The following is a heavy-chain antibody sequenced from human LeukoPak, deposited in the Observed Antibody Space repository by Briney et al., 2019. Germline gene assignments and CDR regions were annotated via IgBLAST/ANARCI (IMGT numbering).Heavy chain of an antibody. J-gene: IGHJ4*02. V-gene: IGHV3-23*01. CDR2: ISGSGGST. CDR1: GFTFSSYW. Sequence: GGSLRLSCAASGFTFSSYWMHWVRQAPGKGLEWVSAISGSGGSTYYADSVKGRFTISRDNSKNTLYLQMNSLRAEDTAVYYCAKDRFQVVLAAMCFDYWGQGTLVTVSS. CDR3: AKDRFQVVLAAMCFDY. D-gene: IGHD2-2*01.